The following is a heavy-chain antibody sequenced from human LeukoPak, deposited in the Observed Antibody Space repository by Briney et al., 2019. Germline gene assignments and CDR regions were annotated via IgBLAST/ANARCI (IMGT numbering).Heavy chain of an antibody. J-gene: IGHJ4*02. CDR3: ARGGPFDC. CDR2: INTNTGNP. CDR1: GYTFTDYT. V-gene: IGHV7-4-1*02. Sequence: ASVKVSCKPSGYTFTDYTINWVRRAPGQGLEWMGWINTNTGNPTYAQGFTGRFVFSLDTSVSTTYLQISSLKAEDTAVYYCARGGPFDCWGQGTLVTVSS.